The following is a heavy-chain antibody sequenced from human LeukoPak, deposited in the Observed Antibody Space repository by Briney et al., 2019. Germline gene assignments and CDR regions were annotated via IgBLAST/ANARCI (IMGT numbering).Heavy chain of an antibody. J-gene: IGHJ5*02. Sequence: ASVKVSCKVSGYTLTELSMHWVRQPPGKGLEWMGGFDPEDGETIYAQKFQGRVTMTEDTSTDTAYMELSSLRSEDTAVYYCATDYRSGSYFWFDPWGQGTLVTVSS. CDR1: GYTLTELS. V-gene: IGHV1-24*01. D-gene: IGHD3-10*01. CDR2: FDPEDGET. CDR3: ATDYRSGSYFWFDP.